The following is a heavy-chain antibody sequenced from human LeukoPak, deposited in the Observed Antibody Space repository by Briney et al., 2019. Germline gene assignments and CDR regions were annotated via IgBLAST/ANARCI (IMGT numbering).Heavy chain of an antibody. Sequence: ASVSVSCKASGYTFTSYFMHWMRQAPGQGPEWMGIINPRGGSTDYSQKFQDRVTMTSDTSTSTVYMELRSLRSEDTAVYFCARVGVTAATADYWGQGTLVTVSS. V-gene: IGHV1-46*01. CDR3: ARVGVTAATADY. D-gene: IGHD6-25*01. CDR2: INPRGGST. J-gene: IGHJ4*02. CDR1: GYTFTSYF.